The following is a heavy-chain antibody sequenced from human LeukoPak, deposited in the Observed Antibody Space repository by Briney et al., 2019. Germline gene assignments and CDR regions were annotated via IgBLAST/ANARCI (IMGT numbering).Heavy chain of an antibody. CDR1: GGSISSSSYY. J-gene: IGHJ6*03. D-gene: IGHD3-10*01. V-gene: IGHV3-66*01. CDR2: IYSGGST. Sequence: ETLSLTCTVSGGSISSSSYYWGWIRQPPGKGLEWVSVIYSGGSTYYADSVKGRFTISRDNSKNTLYLQMNSLRAEDTAVYYCAKDLGEGYYYGSGSYPSYYMDVWGKGTTVTISS. CDR3: AKDLGEGYYYGSGSYPSYYMDV.